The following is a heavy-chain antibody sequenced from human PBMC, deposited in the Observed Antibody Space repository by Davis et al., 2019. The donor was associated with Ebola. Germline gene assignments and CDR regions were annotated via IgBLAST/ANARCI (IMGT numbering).Heavy chain of an antibody. V-gene: IGHV3-23*01. CDR2: ISGSGGST. J-gene: IGHJ6*03. Sequence: PGGSLRLSCAASGFTFSSYAMSWVRQAPGKGLEWVSAISGSGGSTYYADSVKGRFTISRDNSKNTLYLQMNSLRAEDTAVYYCAKGGFLPQDYYYMDVWGKGTTVTVSS. CDR1: GFTFSSYA. CDR3: AKGGFLPQDYYYMDV. D-gene: IGHD3-16*01.